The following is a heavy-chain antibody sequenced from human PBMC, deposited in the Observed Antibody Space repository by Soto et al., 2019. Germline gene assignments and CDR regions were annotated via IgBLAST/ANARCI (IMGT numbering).Heavy chain of an antibody. CDR2: IYYSGST. J-gene: IGHJ4*02. D-gene: IGHD2-15*01. V-gene: IGHV4-31*03. CDR1: GGSISSGGYY. Sequence: PSETLSLTCTVSGGSISSGGYYWSWIRQHPGKGLEWIGYIYYSGSTYYNPSLKSRVNISVDTSKNQFSLKLSSVTAADTAVYYCARVPVKLGYCSGGSCWYNEFDYWGQGTLVTVSS. CDR3: ARVPVKLGYCSGGSCWYNEFDY.